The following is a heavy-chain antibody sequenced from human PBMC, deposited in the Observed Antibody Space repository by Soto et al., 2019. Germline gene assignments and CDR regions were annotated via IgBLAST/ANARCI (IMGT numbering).Heavy chain of an antibody. Sequence: GESLKISCKGFGYSFTIYWIGWVRQMPGKGLEWMGIIYPGDSDTRYSPSFRGQVTISADKSLTTAYLQWTSLKASDTATYYCTRPRRGYGMDVWGQGTTVTVSS. V-gene: IGHV5-51*01. CDR1: GYSFTIYW. D-gene: IGHD3-16*01. CDR3: TRPRRGYGMDV. CDR2: IYPGDSDT. J-gene: IGHJ6*02.